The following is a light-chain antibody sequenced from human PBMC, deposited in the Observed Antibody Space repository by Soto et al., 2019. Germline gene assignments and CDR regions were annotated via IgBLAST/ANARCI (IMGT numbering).Light chain of an antibody. Sequence: GDTVTITCRASQSISSHLNWYQQKPGKAPNLLMYTASNLQSGVPSRFSGSGSGTDFTLTISSLQPEDFATYYCQQSYSTPISFGQGTRLEIK. J-gene: IGKJ5*01. CDR2: TAS. V-gene: IGKV1-39*01. CDR3: QQSYSTPIS. CDR1: QSISSH.